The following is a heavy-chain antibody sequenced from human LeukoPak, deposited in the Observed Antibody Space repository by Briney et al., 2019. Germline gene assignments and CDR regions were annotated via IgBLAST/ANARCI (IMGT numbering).Heavy chain of an antibody. J-gene: IGHJ4*02. Sequence: PSETLSLTCTVSGGSISSSSYYWGWIRQPPGKGLEWIGSIYYSGSTYYNPSLKSRVTISVDTSKNQFSLKLSSVTAADTAVYYCARLRGYSGYGPLDYWGQGTLVTVSS. CDR1: GGSISSSSYY. D-gene: IGHD5-12*01. V-gene: IGHV4-39*01. CDR2: IYYSGST. CDR3: ARLRGYSGYGPLDY.